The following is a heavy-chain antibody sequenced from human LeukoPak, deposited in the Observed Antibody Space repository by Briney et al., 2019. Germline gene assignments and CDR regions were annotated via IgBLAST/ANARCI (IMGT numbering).Heavy chain of an antibody. CDR1: GFTFSSYA. Sequence: GGSLRLSCAASGFTFSSYAMSWVRQAPGKGLEWVSAISGSGGSTYYAGSVKGRFTISRDNAKNSLYLQMNSLRAEDTAVYYCARPSFYYGSGSLDYWGQGTLDTVSS. CDR3: ARPSFYYGSGSLDY. J-gene: IGHJ4*02. CDR2: ISGSGGST. D-gene: IGHD3-10*01. V-gene: IGHV3-23*01.